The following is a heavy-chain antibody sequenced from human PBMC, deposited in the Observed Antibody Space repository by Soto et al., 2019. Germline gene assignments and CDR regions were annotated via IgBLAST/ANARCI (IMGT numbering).Heavy chain of an antibody. CDR2: IYPGESDT. D-gene: IGHD3-10*01. CDR1: GYSFTSYW. Sequence: GESPKISRKGSGYSFTSYWIGWVPQMPGKGLQGMGIIYPGESDTRPSPSFQGQVTGSADRSISTAYLQGSSLKASDTAMDYCARSDYYGAGRLVYYFDYWGQGTLVTVSS. CDR3: ARSDYYGAGRLVYYFDY. J-gene: IGHJ4*02. V-gene: IGHV5-51*01.